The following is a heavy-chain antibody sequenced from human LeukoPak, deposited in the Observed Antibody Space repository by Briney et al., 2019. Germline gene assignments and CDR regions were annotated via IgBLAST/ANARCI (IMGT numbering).Heavy chain of an antibody. CDR3: AREFFSVRGDVFDY. J-gene: IGHJ4*02. CDR1: GGSFSGYY. Sequence: SETLSLTCAVYGGSFSGYYWSWIRQPPGKGLEWIGEINHSGSTNYNPSLKSRVTMSVDTSKNQFSLKLSSVTAADTAVYYCAREFFSVRGDVFDYWGQGTLVTVSS. CDR2: INHSGST. V-gene: IGHV4-34*01. D-gene: IGHD3-10*01.